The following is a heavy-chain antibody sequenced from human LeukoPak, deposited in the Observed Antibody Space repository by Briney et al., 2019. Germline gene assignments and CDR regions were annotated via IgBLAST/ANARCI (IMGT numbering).Heavy chain of an antibody. D-gene: IGHD4-23*01. CDR3: ARGRPHGNDY. V-gene: IGHV3-74*01. CDR2: IASDGSST. Sequence: GGSLRLSCAASRFTFSSYWMNWVRQAPGKGLVWVSRIASDGSSTTYVDSVKGRFSISRDNAKNTLYLQMNSLRVEDTAVYYCARGRPHGNDYWGQGTLVTVSS. J-gene: IGHJ4*02. CDR1: RFTFSSYW.